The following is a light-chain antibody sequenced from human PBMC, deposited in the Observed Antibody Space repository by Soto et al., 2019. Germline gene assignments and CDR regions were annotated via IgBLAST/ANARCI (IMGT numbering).Light chain of an antibody. Sequence: EIVLTQSPATLSLSPWERATLSCRASQSVSRYLAWYQQRPGQAPRLLIYDTSNRVTGIPARFSGSGSGTDFTLTISSLEPEDFAVYYCQQRSSWPPTFGQGTKVDIK. CDR3: QQRSSWPPT. V-gene: IGKV3-11*01. J-gene: IGKJ1*01. CDR1: QSVSRY. CDR2: DTS.